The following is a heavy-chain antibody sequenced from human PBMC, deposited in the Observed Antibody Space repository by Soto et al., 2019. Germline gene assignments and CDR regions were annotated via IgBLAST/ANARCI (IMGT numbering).Heavy chain of an antibody. CDR3: ARAKLEEDCTNGVCPIVAWFDP. V-gene: IGHV1-46*01. D-gene: IGHD2-8*01. CDR2: INPSGGST. Sequence: GASVKVSCKASGYTFTSYYMHWVRQAPGQGLEWMGIINPSGGSTSYAQKFQGRVIMTRDTSTSTAYMELSSLRCEDTAVYYCARAKLEEDCTNGVCPIVAWFDPWGQGTLVTVSS. J-gene: IGHJ5*02. CDR1: GYTFTSYY.